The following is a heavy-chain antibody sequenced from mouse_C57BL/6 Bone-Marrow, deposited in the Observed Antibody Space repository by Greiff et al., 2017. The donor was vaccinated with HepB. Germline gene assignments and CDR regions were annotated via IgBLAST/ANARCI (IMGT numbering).Heavy chain of an antibody. V-gene: IGHV5-6-5*01. CDR1: GFTFSNFG. CDR3: ARSHGGNYVGYFDY. Sequence: DVMLVESGGGLVKPGGSLKLSCAASGFTFSNFGMSWVRQTPEKRLEWVASMSSISSTYYPDSVEGRFTVSRDNARNILYLQMSSLRSEDTAMYYCARSHGGNYVGYFDYWGQGTALTVSS. D-gene: IGHD2-1*01. CDR2: MSSISST. J-gene: IGHJ2*01.